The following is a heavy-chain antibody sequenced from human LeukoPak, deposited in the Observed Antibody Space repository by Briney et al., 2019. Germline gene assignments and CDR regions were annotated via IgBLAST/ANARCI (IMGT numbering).Heavy chain of an antibody. D-gene: IGHD6-25*01. CDR1: GGAFSSYA. V-gene: IGHV1-69*13. CDR3: AREEQRWFDP. CDR2: IIPIFGTA. Sequence: SVKVSCKASGGAFSSYAISWVRQAPGQGLEWMGGIIPIFGTANYAQKFQGRVTITADESTSTAYMELSSLRSEDTAVYYCAREEQRWFDPWGQGTLVTVSS. J-gene: IGHJ5*02.